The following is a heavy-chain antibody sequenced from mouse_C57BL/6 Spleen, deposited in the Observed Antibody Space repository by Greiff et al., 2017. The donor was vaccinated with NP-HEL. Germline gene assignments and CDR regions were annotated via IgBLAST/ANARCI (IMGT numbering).Heavy chain of an antibody. Sequence: EVQVVESGGGLVKPGGSLKLSCAASGFTFSDYGMHWVRQAPEKGLEWVAYISSGSSTIYYADTVKGRFTISRDNAKNTLFLQMTSLRSEDTAMYYCAKEDYGSSYVGFDYWGQGTTLTVAS. V-gene: IGHV5-17*01. J-gene: IGHJ2*01. CDR3: AKEDYGSSYVGFDY. CDR1: GFTFSDYG. CDR2: ISSGSSTI. D-gene: IGHD1-1*01.